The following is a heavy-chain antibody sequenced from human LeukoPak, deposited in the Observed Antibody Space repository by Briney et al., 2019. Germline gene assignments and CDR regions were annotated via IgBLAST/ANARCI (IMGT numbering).Heavy chain of an antibody. CDR1: GFTFSSYG. V-gene: IGHV3-30*02. Sequence: GGSLRLSCAASGFTFSSYGMHWVRQAPGKGLEWVAFIRFGGSSTYYTDSVKGRFTISRDNSKNTLYLQMNSLSAEDTAVYYCAKAPDITSTAEFDYWGQGTLVIVSS. CDR2: IRFGGSST. CDR3: AKAPDITSTAEFDY. D-gene: IGHD5-12*01. J-gene: IGHJ4*02.